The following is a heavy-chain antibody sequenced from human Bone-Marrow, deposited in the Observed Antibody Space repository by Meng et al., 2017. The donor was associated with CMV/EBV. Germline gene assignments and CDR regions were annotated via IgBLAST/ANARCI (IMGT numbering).Heavy chain of an antibody. V-gene: IGHV5-51*01. CDR1: GYNFTNYW. CDR2: IFPADSDT. Sequence: GGSLRLSCEGSGYNFTNYWVAWGRQMPGKGLEWMGIIFPADSDTIYSPSFQSQVTISADKSISTAYLQWSSLKAADTAMYYSARCGGYRSQRVEPWGQGTLVTVSS. CDR3: ARCGGYRSQRVEP. D-gene: IGHD5-12*01. J-gene: IGHJ5*02.